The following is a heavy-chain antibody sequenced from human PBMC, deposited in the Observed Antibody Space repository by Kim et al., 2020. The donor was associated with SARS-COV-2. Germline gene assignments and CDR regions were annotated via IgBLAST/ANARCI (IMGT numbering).Heavy chain of an antibody. CDR2: ISAYNGNT. CDR1: GYTFTSYG. J-gene: IGHJ6*02. D-gene: IGHD6-13*01. Sequence: ASVKVSCKASGYTFTSYGISWVRQAPGQGLEWMGWISAYNGNTNYAQKLQGRVTMTTDTSTSTAYMELRSLRSDDTAVYYCAFWAAAGNDYYYGMDVWGQGTTVTVSS. V-gene: IGHV1-18*01. CDR3: AFWAAAGNDYYYGMDV.